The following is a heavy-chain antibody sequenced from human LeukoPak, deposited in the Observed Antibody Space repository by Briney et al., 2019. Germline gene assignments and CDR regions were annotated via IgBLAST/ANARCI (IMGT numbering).Heavy chain of an antibody. CDR3: ARDKIVVVPAASYYYGMDV. J-gene: IGHJ6*02. CDR1: CGSISSYY. Sequence: SETLSLTCTVSCGSISSYYWSWIRQPPGKGLEWIGYIYYSGSTNYNPPLKSRVTISVDTSKNQFSLKLSSVTAADTAVYYCARDKIVVVPAASYYYGMDVWGQGTTVTVSS. D-gene: IGHD2-2*01. V-gene: IGHV4-59*01. CDR2: IYYSGST.